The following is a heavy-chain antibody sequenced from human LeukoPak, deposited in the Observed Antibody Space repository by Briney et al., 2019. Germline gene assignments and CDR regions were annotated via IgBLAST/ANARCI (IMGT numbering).Heavy chain of an antibody. D-gene: IGHD4/OR15-4a*01. CDR3: ASWGIWCDAFDI. CDR1: GYTFTSFG. Sequence: GASVKVSCKASGYTFTSFGITWVRQAPGQGLEWMGGIIPIFGTANYAQKFQGRVTITTDESTSTAYMELSSLRSEDTAVYYCASWGIWCDAFDIWGQGTMVTVSS. CDR2: IIPIFGTA. J-gene: IGHJ3*02. V-gene: IGHV1-69*05.